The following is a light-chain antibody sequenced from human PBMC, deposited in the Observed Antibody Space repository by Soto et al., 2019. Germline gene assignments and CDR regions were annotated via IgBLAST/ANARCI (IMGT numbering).Light chain of an antibody. CDR2: EVS. CDR3: SSYTSSRGV. CDR1: SSDVGGYNY. J-gene: IGLJ1*01. V-gene: IGLV2-14*01. Sequence: QSALTQPASVSGSPGQSITISCTGTSSDVGGYNYVSWYQQHPGKAPKLMIYEVSNRPSGVSNRFSGSKSGNTASLTISGLQAEDEDDYYCSSYTSSRGVFGTGSKVTV.